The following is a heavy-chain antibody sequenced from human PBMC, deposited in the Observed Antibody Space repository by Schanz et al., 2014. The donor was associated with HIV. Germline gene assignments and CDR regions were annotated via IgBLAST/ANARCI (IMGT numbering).Heavy chain of an antibody. V-gene: IGHV3-33*06. CDR2: IWYDGTDK. CDR1: GFIFSSHG. J-gene: IGHJ4*02. CDR3: AKDPYQGSSGWLD. Sequence: QVQLVESGGGLVKPGGSLRLSCAASGFIFSSHGMHWVRQAPGKGLEWVAVIWYDGTDKYYAGSVKGRFTISRDNSQNTLYLQMNSLRAEDTAVYYCAKDPYQGSSGWLDWGQGTLVTVSS. D-gene: IGHD6-19*01.